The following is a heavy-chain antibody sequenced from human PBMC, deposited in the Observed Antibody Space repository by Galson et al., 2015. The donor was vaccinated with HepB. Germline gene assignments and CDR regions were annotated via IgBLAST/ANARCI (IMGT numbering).Heavy chain of an antibody. CDR2: ISYDGSNK. J-gene: IGHJ4*02. CDR1: GFTFSSYA. V-gene: IGHV3-30-3*01. CDR3: ARAGGYSSGWYLDY. Sequence: SLRLSCVASGFTFSSYAMHWVRQAPGKGLEWVAVISYDGSNKYYADSVKGRFTISRDNSKNTLYLQMNSLRAEDTAVYYCARAGGYSSGWYLDYWGQGTLVTVSS. D-gene: IGHD6-19*01.